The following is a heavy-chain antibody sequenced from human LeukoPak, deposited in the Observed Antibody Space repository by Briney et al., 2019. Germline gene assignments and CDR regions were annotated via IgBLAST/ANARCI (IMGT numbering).Heavy chain of an antibody. CDR3: ARGDLVSTFPYYFDY. CDR1: GYTFTSYY. CDR2: INPSGGST. Sequence: ASVKVSCKASGYTFTSYYMHWVRQAPGQGLEWMGIINPSGGSTSYAQKFQGRVTMTRDTSTSTVYVELSSLRPEDTAVYYCARGDLVSTFPYYFDYWGQGTLVTVSS. V-gene: IGHV1-46*01. D-gene: IGHD2-21*02. J-gene: IGHJ4*02.